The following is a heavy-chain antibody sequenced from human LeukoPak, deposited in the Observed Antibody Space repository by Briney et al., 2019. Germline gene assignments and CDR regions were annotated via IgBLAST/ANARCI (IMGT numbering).Heavy chain of an antibody. D-gene: IGHD3-22*01. CDR3: AKGGYYDSKHYFDY. J-gene: IGHJ4*02. Sequence: GGSLRLSCAASGFTFSSYAMSWVRQAPGEGLEWVSAISGSGGSTYYADSVKGRFTISRDNSKNTLYLQMNSLRAEDTAVYYCAKGGYYDSKHYFDYWGQGTLVTVSS. V-gene: IGHV3-23*01. CDR2: ISGSGGST. CDR1: GFTFSSYA.